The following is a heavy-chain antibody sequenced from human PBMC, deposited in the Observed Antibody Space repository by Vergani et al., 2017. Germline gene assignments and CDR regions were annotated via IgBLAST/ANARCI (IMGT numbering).Heavy chain of an antibody. J-gene: IGHJ3*02. CDR2: IYHSGST. CDR3: ARRVNDAFDI. Sequence: QVQLPESGPGLVKPSETLSLTCAVSGYSISSGYYWGWIRQPPGKGLEWIGSIYHSGSTYYNPSLKSRVTISVDTSKNQFSLKLSSVTAADTAVYYCARRVNDAFDIWGQGTMVTVSS. V-gene: IGHV4-38-2*01. CDR1: GYSISSGYY.